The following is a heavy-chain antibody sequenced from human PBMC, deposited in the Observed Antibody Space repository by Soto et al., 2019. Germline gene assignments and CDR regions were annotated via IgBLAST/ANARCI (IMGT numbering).Heavy chain of an antibody. J-gene: IGHJ4*02. CDR1: GFTVSNYA. Sequence: GGSLRLSCAPSGFTVSNYAMSWVRQAPGKGLEWVSGISGSGGSSYYADSVKGRFTISRDNSKNTLNLQMDSLRAEDTAVYYCAKKSTDSSGYSDYWGQGTVVTV. CDR2: ISGSGGSS. CDR3: AKKSTDSSGYSDY. V-gene: IGHV3-23*01. D-gene: IGHD2-2*01.